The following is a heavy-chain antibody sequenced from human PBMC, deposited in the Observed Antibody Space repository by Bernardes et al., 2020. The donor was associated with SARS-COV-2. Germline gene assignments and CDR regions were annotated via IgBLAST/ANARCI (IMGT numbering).Heavy chain of an antibody. CDR3: ATMIRAIDY. CDR1: GDTFNGYG. V-gene: IGHV1-18*04. CDR2: ISFHTGQT. J-gene: IGHJ4*02. D-gene: IGHD3-10*01. Sequence: ASVKVSCKASGDTFNGYGFSWVRQAPGQGLEWMGWISFHTGQTDYALRFQGRVTMTTDTVTRTAFMELRSLRSDDTAMYYCATMIRAIDYWGQGTLVTVSS.